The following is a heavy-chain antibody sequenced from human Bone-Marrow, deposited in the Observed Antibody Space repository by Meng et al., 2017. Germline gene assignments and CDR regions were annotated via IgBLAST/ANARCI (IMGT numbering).Heavy chain of an antibody. CDR3: ARDNDAGSSGYYYVHDAFDI. V-gene: IGHV3-11*04. Sequence: GESLKISCAASGFTFSDYYMSWIRQAPGKGLEWVSYISSSGSTIYYADSVKGRFTISRDNAKNSLYLQMNSLRAEDTAVYYCARDNDAGSSGYYYVHDAFDIWGQGTMVTVSS. CDR2: ISSSGSTI. D-gene: IGHD3-22*01. CDR1: GFTFSDYY. J-gene: IGHJ3*02.